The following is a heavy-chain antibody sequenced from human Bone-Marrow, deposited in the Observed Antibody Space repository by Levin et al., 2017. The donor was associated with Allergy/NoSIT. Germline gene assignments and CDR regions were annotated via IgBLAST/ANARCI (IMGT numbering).Heavy chain of an antibody. CDR3: AKDRSSSWAFDY. V-gene: IGHV3-30*02. J-gene: IGHJ4*02. Sequence: TGGSLRLSCAASGFTFSSYGMHWVRQAPGMGLEWVAVIWYDGSNEYYADSVKGRFTISRDNSKNTLYLQMNSLRGEDTAVYYCAKDRSSSWAFDYWGQGALVTVSS. CDR2: IWYDGSNE. CDR1: GFTFSSYG. D-gene: IGHD6-13*01.